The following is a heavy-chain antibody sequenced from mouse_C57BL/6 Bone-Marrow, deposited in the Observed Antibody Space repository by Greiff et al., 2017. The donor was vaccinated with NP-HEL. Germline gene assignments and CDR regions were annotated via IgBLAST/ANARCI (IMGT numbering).Heavy chain of an antibody. J-gene: IGHJ4*01. Sequence: EVQLQQSVAELVRPGASVKLSCTASGFNINNTYMHWVKQRPEQGLEWIGRIDPANGNTKYAPKFQGKATITADTSSNTAYLQLSSLTSEDAAIYYCGRLGRRDYAMGYWGQGASVTVAS. V-gene: IGHV14-3*01. CDR2: IDPANGNT. CDR1: GFNINNTY. CDR3: GRLGRRDYAMGY.